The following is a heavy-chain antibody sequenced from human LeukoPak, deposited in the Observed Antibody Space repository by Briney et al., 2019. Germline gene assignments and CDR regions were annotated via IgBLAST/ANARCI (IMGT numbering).Heavy chain of an antibody. CDR1: GFTFSSYS. CDR3: ARGGYDFWSLDY. J-gene: IGHJ4*02. V-gene: IGHV3-21*01. Sequence: GGSLGLSCAASGFTFSSYSMNWVRQAPGKGLEWVSSISSSSSYIYYADSVKGRFTISRDNAKNSLYLQMNSLRAEDTAVYYCARGGYDFWSLDYWGQGTLVTVSS. D-gene: IGHD3-3*01. CDR2: ISSSSSYI.